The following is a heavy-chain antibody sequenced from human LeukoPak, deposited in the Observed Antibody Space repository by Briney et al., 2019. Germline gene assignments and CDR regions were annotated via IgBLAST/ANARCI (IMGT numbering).Heavy chain of an antibody. CDR3: VKNELLWFGELLIDY. CDR1: GFTFSSYA. V-gene: IGHV3-23*01. Sequence: PGGSLRLSCAASGFTFSSYAMSWVRQAPGKGLEWVSAISGSGGSTYYADSVKGRFTISRDNSKNTLYLQMNSLRAEDTAVYYCVKNELLWFGELLIDYWGQGTLVTVSS. CDR2: ISGSGGST. J-gene: IGHJ4*02. D-gene: IGHD3-10*01.